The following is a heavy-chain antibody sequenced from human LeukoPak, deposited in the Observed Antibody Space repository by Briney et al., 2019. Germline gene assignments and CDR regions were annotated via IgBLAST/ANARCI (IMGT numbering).Heavy chain of an antibody. D-gene: IGHD6-19*01. V-gene: IGHV3-33*01. CDR1: GYTFSSHG. J-gene: IGHJ4*02. Sequence: GRSLRLSCAVSGYTFSSHGMEWLRQAPGKGLEWVAVIWYDGSKMYCADSVKGRFTISRDNSKNILYLEMNSLRAEDTAVYYCARHYSSGWFDYWGQGTLVTVSS. CDR2: IWYDGSKM. CDR3: ARHYSSGWFDY.